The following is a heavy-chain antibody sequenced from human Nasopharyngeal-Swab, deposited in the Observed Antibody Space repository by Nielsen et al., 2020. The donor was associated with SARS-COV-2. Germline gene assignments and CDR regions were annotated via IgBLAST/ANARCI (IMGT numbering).Heavy chain of an antibody. CDR1: GRSFSGYY. CDR2: INHKGST. Sequence: SETLSLTCAVYGRSFSGYYWSGIRQRPGKGLEWIGEINHKGSTNYNPSLKSRVTISVDTSKNQFSLKLSSVTAADTAVYYCARGVRLTRITMVRGPIESVYGMDVWGQGTTVTVSS. CDR3: ARGVRLTRITMVRGPIESVYGMDV. V-gene: IGHV4-34*01. J-gene: IGHJ6*02. D-gene: IGHD3-10*01.